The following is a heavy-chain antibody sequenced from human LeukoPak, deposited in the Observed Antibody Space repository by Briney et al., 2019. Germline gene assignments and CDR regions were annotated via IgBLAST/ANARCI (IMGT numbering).Heavy chain of an antibody. CDR1: GYTFTSYY. J-gene: IGHJ3*02. CDR2: INPSGGST. V-gene: IGHV1-46*01. CDR3: ARTYCSGGRCYNSAFDI. D-gene: IGHD2-15*01. Sequence: ASVKVSCKASGYTFTSYYIHWVRQAPGQGLEWMGIINPSGGSTSYAQKFQGRVTMTGDTSTSIVYMDLSSLRSEDTAVYYCARTYCSGGRCYNSAFDIWGQGTMVTVSS.